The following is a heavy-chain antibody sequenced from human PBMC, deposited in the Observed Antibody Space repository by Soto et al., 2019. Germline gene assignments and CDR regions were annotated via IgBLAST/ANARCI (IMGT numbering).Heavy chain of an antibody. CDR3: ALIVSDSSGYLEDY. D-gene: IGHD3-22*01. CDR1: GFSLSNARMC. J-gene: IGHJ4*02. Sequence: QVTLTESGPVLVKPTDTLTLTCTVSGFSLSNARMCVSWIRQPPGKALEWLAHIFSNDDKSYSTSLKSRLTISKDPSKSQVVLTMTHMDPVDTATYYCALIVSDSSGYLEDYWGQGTLVPVSS. CDR2: IFSNDDK. V-gene: IGHV2-26*01.